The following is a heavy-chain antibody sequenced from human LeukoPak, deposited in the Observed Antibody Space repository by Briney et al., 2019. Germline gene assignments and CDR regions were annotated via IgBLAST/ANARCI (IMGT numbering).Heavy chain of an antibody. V-gene: IGHV3-11*06. Sequence: PGGSLRLSCAASGFTFSDYYMSWIRQAPGRGLEWVSYISSSSGYYADSVKGRFTISRDNAKNSLYLQMNSLRAEDTAAYYCARGHYGMDVWGQGTTVTVSS. J-gene: IGHJ6*02. CDR2: ISSSSG. CDR3: ARGHYGMDV. CDR1: GFTFSDYY.